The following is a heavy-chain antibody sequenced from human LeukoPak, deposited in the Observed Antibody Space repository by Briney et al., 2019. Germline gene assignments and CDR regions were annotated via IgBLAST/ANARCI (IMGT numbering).Heavy chain of an antibody. V-gene: IGHV4-59*01. CDR1: GGPISSYY. CDR3: ARDIGSVYFDY. CDR2: IYYSGST. D-gene: IGHD1-26*01. Sequence: SETLSLTCTVSGGPISSYYWSWIRQPPGKGLEWIGYIYYSGSTNYNPSLKSRVTISVGTSKNQFSLKLSSVTAADTAVYYCARDIGSVYFDYWGQGTLVTVSS. J-gene: IGHJ4*02.